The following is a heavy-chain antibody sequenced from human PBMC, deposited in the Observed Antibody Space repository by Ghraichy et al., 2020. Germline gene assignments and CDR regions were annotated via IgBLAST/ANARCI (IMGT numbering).Heavy chain of an antibody. Sequence: GGSLRLSCAASGFIFDNYCVTWVRQAPGKGLEWVANIKQDVSKTSYADSVKGRFTISRDNAKNSLYLQMNSLRAEDTAVYYCARGWWGSRGPRANYLYGLDVWGQGATVAVSS. V-gene: IGHV3-7*01. CDR3: ARGWWGSRGPRANYLYGLDV. J-gene: IGHJ6*02. D-gene: IGHD2-8*02. CDR2: IKQDVSKT. CDR1: GFIFDNYC.